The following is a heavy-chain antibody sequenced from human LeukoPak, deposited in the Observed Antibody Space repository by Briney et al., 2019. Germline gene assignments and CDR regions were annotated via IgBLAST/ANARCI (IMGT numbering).Heavy chain of an antibody. CDR3: ATRGGYSSSWASMDV. CDR1: GGTFSSYA. D-gene: IGHD6-13*01. Sequence: ASVKVSCKASGGTFSSYAISWVRQAPGQGLEWMGRIIPILGIANYAQKFQGRVTITADKSTSTAYMELSSLRSEDTAVYYCATRGGYSSSWASMDVWGQGTTVTVSS. V-gene: IGHV1-69*04. J-gene: IGHJ6*02. CDR2: IIPILGIA.